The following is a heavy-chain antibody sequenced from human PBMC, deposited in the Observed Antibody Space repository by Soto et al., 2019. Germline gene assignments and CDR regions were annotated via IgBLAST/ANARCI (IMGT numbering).Heavy chain of an antibody. CDR1: GFTFSSYS. CDR3: AKGRQIHWNYGGYYYYMDV. D-gene: IGHD1-7*01. Sequence: GGSLRLSCAASGFTFSSYSMNWVRQAPGKGLEWVSSISSSSSYIYYADSVKGRFTISRDNAKNTLYLQMNSLRAEDTAVYYCAKGRQIHWNYGGYYYYMDVWGKGTTVTVSS. J-gene: IGHJ6*03. CDR2: ISSSSSYI. V-gene: IGHV3-21*01.